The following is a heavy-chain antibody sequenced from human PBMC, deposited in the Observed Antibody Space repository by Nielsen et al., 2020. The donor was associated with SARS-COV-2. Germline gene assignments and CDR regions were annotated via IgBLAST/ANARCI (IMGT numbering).Heavy chain of an antibody. V-gene: IGHV3-33*01. D-gene: IGHD5-18*01. CDR3: ARAADTTLGMG. CDR1: GFTFSNYG. Sequence: GGSLRLSCAASGFTFSNYGMHWVRQAPGKGLEWVAGIWYDGTNKYYADSVKGRFTVSRDNSKKTVYLQMSSLRVEDTGVYFCARAADTTLGMGWGQGTLVTVSS. CDR2: IWYDGTNK. J-gene: IGHJ4*02.